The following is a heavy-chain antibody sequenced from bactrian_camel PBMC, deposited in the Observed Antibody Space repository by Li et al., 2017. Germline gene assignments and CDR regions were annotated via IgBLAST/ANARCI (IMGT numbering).Heavy chain of an antibody. J-gene: IGHJ4*01. CDR1: GNTFGQYF. Sequence: HVQLVESGGGSVQAGGSLRLSCAISGNTFGQYFMGWFRQAPGAEREGVAVFYTRGGSNYTGDSVKGRFTISQDNAKNTVYLQMTALKPEDTAMYYCALKPRGYGCANRPSYEYGYWGQGTQVTVS. V-gene: IGHV3S63*01. CDR3: ALKPRGYGCANRPSYEYGY. CDR2: FYTRGGSN. D-gene: IGHD3*01.